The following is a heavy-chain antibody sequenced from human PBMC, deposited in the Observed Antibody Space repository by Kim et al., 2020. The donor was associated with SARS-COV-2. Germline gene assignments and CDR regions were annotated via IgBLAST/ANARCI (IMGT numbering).Heavy chain of an antibody. D-gene: IGHD6-25*01. CDR1: GGSISNYY. J-gene: IGHJ1*01. CDR3: ARGSDYPRPLHTFGH. V-gene: IGHV4-59*01. Sequence: SETLSLTCTVSGGSISNYYWSWIRQPPGKGLEWIGHVYYSGNTKYNPSLNSRVIILVDTSKNQLSLHLSSVTAVDTAVYFCARGSDYPRPLHTFGHWG. CDR2: VYYSGNT.